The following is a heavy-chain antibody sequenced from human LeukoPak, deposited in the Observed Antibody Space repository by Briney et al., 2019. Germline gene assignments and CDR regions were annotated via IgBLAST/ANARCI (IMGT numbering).Heavy chain of an antibody. Sequence: GGSLRLSCAASGFTFSTYWMYWVRQAPEKGLLWVSHISGDGTSTTYADSVKGRFTISRENAENSLYLQMNSLRAGDTAVFYCVRAPPGSGWLVDYWGQGTLVTVSS. V-gene: IGHV3-74*01. CDR2: ISGDGTST. D-gene: IGHD6-19*01. CDR3: VRAPPGSGWLVDY. CDR1: GFTFSTYW. J-gene: IGHJ4*02.